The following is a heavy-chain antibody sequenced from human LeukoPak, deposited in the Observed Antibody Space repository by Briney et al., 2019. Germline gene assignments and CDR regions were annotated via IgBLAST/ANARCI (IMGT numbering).Heavy chain of an antibody. CDR1: GFPLNSYA. V-gene: IGHV3-23*01. J-gene: IGHJ4*02. D-gene: IGHD5-18*01. CDR2: ITVSGGNR. CDR3: AKGNGYSYGRYYFDY. Sequence: GGSLRLSRAASGFPLNSYAMGWVRQAPGKGLEWVSGITVSGGNRYDADSVKGRFTISRNNSKNTLYLQVNSLRAEDTDVYYCAKGNGYSYGRYYFDYWGQGTLVTVSS.